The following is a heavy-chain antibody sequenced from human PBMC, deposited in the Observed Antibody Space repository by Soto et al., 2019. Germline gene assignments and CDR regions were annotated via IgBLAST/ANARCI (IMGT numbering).Heavy chain of an antibody. Sequence: SETLSLTCGVSGGSISSINWWSWVRQTPGKGLEWIGEINHNGRSNYNPSLKSRVTLSIDTSKNQFFINLTTVTAADTAVYYCARSQGVVTTNGCDPWGKGCLVAASS. CDR3: ARSQGVVTTNGCDP. V-gene: IGHV4-4*02. CDR2: INHNGRS. D-gene: IGHD3-22*01. CDR1: GGSISSINW. J-gene: IGHJ5*02.